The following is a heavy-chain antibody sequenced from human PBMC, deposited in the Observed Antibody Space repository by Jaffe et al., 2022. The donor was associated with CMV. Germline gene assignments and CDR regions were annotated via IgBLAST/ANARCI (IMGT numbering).Heavy chain of an antibody. J-gene: IGHJ4*02. D-gene: IGHD2-2*01. CDR1: GFTFSSYS. CDR3: ARRYCSSTSCRAIDY. CDR2: ISSSSSYI. Sequence: EVQLVESGGGLVKPGGSLRLSCAASGFTFSSYSMNWVRQAPGKGLEWVSSISSSSSYIYYADSVKGRFTISRDNAKNSLYLQMNSLRAEDTAVYYCARRYCSSTSCRAIDYWGQGTLVTVSS. V-gene: IGHV3-21*01.